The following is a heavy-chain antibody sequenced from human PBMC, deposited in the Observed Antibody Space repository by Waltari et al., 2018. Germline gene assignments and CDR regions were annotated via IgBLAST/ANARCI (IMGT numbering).Heavy chain of an antibody. V-gene: IGHV1-2*02. J-gene: IGHJ4*02. CDR3: ARGDSGYYFDY. CDR2: INPNSGGT. Sequence: QVPPVQSGAEGKKPGASVQVPCKASGYSSTGHYSHWGRQAPGQGLEWMGWINPNSGGTNYAQKFQGRVTMTRDTSISTAYMELSRLRSDDTAVYYCARGDSGYYFDYWGQGTLVTVSS. CDR1: GYSSTGHY. D-gene: IGHD5-12*01.